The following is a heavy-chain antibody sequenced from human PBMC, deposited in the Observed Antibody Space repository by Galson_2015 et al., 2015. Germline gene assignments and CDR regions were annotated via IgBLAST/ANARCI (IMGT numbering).Heavy chain of an antibody. V-gene: IGHV3-23*01. CDR2: ITGSGGST. Sequence: SLRLSCAASGFTSSNYAMSWVRQAPGKGLEWVSGITGSGGSTNYADSVKGRFSISRDNSKNTLYLQMNSLRAEDTAVYYCAKAIGNYYYYYYMDVWGKGTTVTVSS. CDR1: GFTSSNYA. CDR3: AKAIGNYYYYYYMDV. D-gene: IGHD1-1*01. J-gene: IGHJ6*03.